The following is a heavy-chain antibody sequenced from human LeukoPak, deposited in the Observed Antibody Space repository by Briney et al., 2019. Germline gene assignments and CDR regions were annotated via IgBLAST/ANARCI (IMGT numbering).Heavy chain of an antibody. D-gene: IGHD3-10*01. V-gene: IGHV4-61*02. Sequence: SETLSLTCTVSGGFISRGDYYWNWIRQPAGKGLEWIGRVYSSGSAYSNPSLRSRVTISVDTSKNHFSLKLSSVTAADTAVYYCARESKITLVREVTNYYYYYMDVWGIGTTVTISS. CDR1: GGFISRGDYY. J-gene: IGHJ6*03. CDR2: VYSSGSA. CDR3: ARESKITLVREVTNYYYYYMDV.